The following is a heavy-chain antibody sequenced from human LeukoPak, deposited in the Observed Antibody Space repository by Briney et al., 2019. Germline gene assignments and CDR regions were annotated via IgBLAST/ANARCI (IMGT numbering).Heavy chain of an antibody. CDR3: AKDDYVWGSHRPKGFDY. D-gene: IGHD3-16*02. CDR2: ISGSGGST. Sequence: GGSLRLSCAASGFTFSSYSMNWVRQAPGKGLEWVSGISGSGGSTHYADSVKGRFTISRDNSKNTLYLQMNSLRAEDTAVYYCAKDDYVWGSHRPKGFDYWGQGTLVTVSS. V-gene: IGHV3-23*01. CDR1: GFTFSSYS. J-gene: IGHJ4*02.